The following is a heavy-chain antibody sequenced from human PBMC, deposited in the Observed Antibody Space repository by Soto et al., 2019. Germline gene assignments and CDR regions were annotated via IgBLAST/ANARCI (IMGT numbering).Heavy chain of an antibody. Sequence: PGGSLRLSCAASGFTFGSYGMHWVRQAPGKGLEWVAVIWYDGSNKYYADSVKGRFTISRDNSKNTLYLQMNSLRAEDTAVYYCARDLGMVYFYYYGMDVWGQGTTVTAP. J-gene: IGHJ6*02. V-gene: IGHV3-33*01. CDR3: ARDLGMVYFYYYGMDV. CDR1: GFTFGSYG. CDR2: IWYDGSNK. D-gene: IGHD2-8*01.